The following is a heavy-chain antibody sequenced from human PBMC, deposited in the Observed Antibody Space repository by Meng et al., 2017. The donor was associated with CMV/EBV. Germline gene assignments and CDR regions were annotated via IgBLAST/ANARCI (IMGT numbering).Heavy chain of an antibody. J-gene: IGHJ4*02. D-gene: IGHD6-19*01. Sequence: GEALKISCATSGFTFRRYNMNWGRQDPGKGLEGISYISSSSSTIYYADSVKGRFTISRDNARNSLYLPMDSLTAADTAVYYCARDFVFGQWLAPLARWGQGPLVTVSS. CDR2: ISSSSSTI. CDR1: GFTFRRYN. CDR3: ARDFVFGQWLAPLAR. V-gene: IGHV3-48*04.